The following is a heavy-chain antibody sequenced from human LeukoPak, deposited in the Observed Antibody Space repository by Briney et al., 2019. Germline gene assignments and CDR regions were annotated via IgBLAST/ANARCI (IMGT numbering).Heavy chain of an antibody. V-gene: IGHV3-48*04. CDR3: ASTFYGDSPPY. CDR1: GFTFSSYS. J-gene: IGHJ4*02. Sequence: GGSLRLSCAVSGFTFSSYSMNWVRQAPGKGLECVAYISSSRTTIYYADSVKGRFTISRDNAKNSLYLQMNSLRAEDTAVYYCASTFYGDSPPYWGQGTLVTVSS. D-gene: IGHD4-17*01. CDR2: ISSSRTTI.